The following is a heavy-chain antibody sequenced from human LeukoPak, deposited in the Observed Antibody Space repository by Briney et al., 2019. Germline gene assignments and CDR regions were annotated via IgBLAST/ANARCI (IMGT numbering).Heavy chain of an antibody. CDR2: IKQDGSEK. CDR1: GFTFSSYW. CDR3: ARGDYDILTGYEDY. Sequence: PGGSLRLSCAASGFTFSSYWMSWVRQAPGKGLEWVANIKQDGSEKYYVDSVKGRFTTSRDNAKNSLYLQMNSLRAEDTAVYYCARGDYDILTGYEDYWGQGTLVTVSS. D-gene: IGHD3-9*01. J-gene: IGHJ4*02. V-gene: IGHV3-7*03.